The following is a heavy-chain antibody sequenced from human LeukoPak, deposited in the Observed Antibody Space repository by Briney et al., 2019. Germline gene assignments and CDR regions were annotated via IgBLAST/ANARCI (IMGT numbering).Heavy chain of an antibody. CDR1: GGSFSGYY. J-gene: IGHJ4*02. Sequence: SETLSLTCAVYGGSFSGYYWSWIRQPPGKGLEWIGEINHSGSTNYNPSLKSRVTISVDTPKNQFSLKLSSVTAADTAVYYCARRHYYDSSEDYWGQGTLVTVSS. CDR2: INHSGST. D-gene: IGHD3-22*01. CDR3: ARRHYYDSSEDY. V-gene: IGHV4-34*01.